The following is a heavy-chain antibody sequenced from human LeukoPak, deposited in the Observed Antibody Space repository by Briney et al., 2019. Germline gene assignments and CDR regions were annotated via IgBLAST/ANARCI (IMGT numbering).Heavy chain of an antibody. CDR1: GFTSSGSA. CDR2: IRSKANSYAT. CDR3: TQFGGVIVDDY. D-gene: IGHD3-16*02. J-gene: IGHJ4*02. V-gene: IGHV3-73*01. Sequence: PGGSLRLSCAASGFTSSGSAMHWVRQASGKGLEWVGRIRSKANSYATAYAASVKGRFTISRDDSKNTAYLQMNSLKTEDTAVYYCTQFGGVIVDDYWGQGTLVTVSS.